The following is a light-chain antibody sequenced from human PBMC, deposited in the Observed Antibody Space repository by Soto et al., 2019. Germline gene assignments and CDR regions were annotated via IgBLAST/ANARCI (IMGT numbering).Light chain of an antibody. V-gene: IGKV1-6*01. CDR1: QGIRND. CDR2: AAS. Sequence: AIQMTQSPSSLSASVGDRVTITCRASQGIRNDLGWYQQKPGKATKLLIYAASSLQSGVPSRFSGSRAGTDFTLTISSLPPEDFANYYWLQYYNYPWTFGQGTKVEIK. CDR3: LQYYNYPWT. J-gene: IGKJ1*01.